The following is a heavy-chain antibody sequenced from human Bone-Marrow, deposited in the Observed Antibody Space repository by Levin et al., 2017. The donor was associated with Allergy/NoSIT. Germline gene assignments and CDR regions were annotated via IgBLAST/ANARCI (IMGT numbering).Heavy chain of an antibody. Sequence: SETLSLTCAVYGESFSAYYWSWIRQPPGKGLEWIGEIGHNGNTNYNPSLKSRLTISRDTSQNHVSLNLWSVTAADTAVYYCARGRKGDTSSFFRWDIRPTPIPRKRDNYFDPWGQGTLVTVSS. CDR2: IGHNGNT. CDR3: ARGRKGDTSSFFRWDIRPTPIPRKRDNYFDP. V-gene: IGHV4-34*01. J-gene: IGHJ5*02. CDR1: GESFSAYY. D-gene: IGHD6-13*01.